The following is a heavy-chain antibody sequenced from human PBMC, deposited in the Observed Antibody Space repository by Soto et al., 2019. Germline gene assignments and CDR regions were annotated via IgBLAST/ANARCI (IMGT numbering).Heavy chain of an antibody. V-gene: IGHV3-23*01. Sequence: GGSLRLCCAACGFTFSSYAMSWVRQAPGKGLEWVSAISGSGGSTYYADSVKGRFTISRDNSKNTLYLQMNSLRAEDTAVYYCAKMIARLRDAFDIWGQGTMVTVSS. J-gene: IGHJ3*02. CDR3: AKMIARLRDAFDI. CDR2: ISGSGGST. CDR1: GFTFSSYA. D-gene: IGHD2-15*01.